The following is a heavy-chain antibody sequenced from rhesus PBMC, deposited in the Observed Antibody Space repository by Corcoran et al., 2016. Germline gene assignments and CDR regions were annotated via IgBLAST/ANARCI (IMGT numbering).Heavy chain of an antibody. CDR3: ASGRAAATVY. CDR2: IYGSGSST. V-gene: IGHV4-169*02. Sequence: QLQLQESGPGLVKPSETLSLTCAVSGGSISSSYWSWIRQAPGKGLEWIGYIYGSGSSTNSNPSLKSRVTLSVDTSKNQLSLKLSSVTAADTAVYYCASGRAAATVYWGQGVLVTISS. CDR1: GGSISSSY. D-gene: IGHD6-43*01. J-gene: IGHJ4*01.